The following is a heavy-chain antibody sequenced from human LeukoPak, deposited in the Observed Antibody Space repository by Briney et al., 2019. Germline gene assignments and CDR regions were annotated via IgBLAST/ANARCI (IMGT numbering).Heavy chain of an antibody. V-gene: IGHV4-4*09. CDR1: GGSISSYY. J-gene: IGHJ3*02. Sequence: SETLSLTCTVSGGSISSYYWSWIRQPPGKGLEWIGYIYTSGSTNYNPSLKSRVTISVDTSKNQFSLKLSSVTAADTAVYYCARRSSSSRYAPSAFDIWGQGTMVTVSS. CDR3: ARRSSSSRYAPSAFDI. D-gene: IGHD6-6*01. CDR2: IYTSGST.